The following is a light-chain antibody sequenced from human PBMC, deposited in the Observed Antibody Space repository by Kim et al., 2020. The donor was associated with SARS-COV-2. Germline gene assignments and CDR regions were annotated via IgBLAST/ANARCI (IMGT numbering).Light chain of an antibody. J-gene: IGLJ3*02. CDR2: DVS. Sequence: GQSITISCTGTSSDVGGYNYVSWYQQHPGKAPKLMIYDVSKWPSGVSNRFSGSKSGNTASLTISGLQAEDEADYYCSSYTSRSTWVFGGGTKLTVL. CDR1: SSDVGGYNY. CDR3: SSYTSRSTWV. V-gene: IGLV2-14*04.